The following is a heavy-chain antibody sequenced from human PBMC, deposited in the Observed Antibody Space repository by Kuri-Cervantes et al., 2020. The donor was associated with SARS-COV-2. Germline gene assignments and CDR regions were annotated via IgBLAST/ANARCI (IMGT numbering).Heavy chain of an antibody. J-gene: IGHJ5*02. CDR3: TFGSGRYFAWLFMLS. D-gene: IGHD3-9*01. Sequence: GESLKISCTASGFTFGDYAMSWFRQAPGKGLEWVGFIRSKAYGGTTEYAASVKGRFTISRDDSKSIAYLQMNSLKTEDTAVYYCTFGSGRYFAWLFMLSWGQGTLVTVSS. V-gene: IGHV3-49*03. CDR2: IRSKAYGGTT. CDR1: GFTFGDYA.